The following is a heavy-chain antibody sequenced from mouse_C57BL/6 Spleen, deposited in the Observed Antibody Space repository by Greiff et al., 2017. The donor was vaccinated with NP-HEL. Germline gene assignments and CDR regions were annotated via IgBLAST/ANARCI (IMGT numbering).Heavy chain of an antibody. D-gene: IGHD2-5*01. CDR2: IRNKANNHAT. V-gene: IGHV6-6*01. CDR1: GFTFSDAW. CDR3: TRLAYYSNRAYAMDY. J-gene: IGHJ4*01. Sequence: EVKLVESGGGLVQPGGSMKLSCAASGFTFSDAWMDWVRQSPEKGLEWVAEIRNKANNHATYYAESVKGRFTISRDDSKSSVYLQMNSLRAEDTGIYYCTRLAYYSNRAYAMDYWGQGTSVTVSS.